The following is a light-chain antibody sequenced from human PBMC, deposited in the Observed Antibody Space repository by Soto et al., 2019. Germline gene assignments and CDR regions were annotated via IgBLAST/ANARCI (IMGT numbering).Light chain of an antibody. V-gene: IGKV3-15*01. CDR1: QTVSSN. J-gene: IGKJ2*01. Sequence: EIVMTQSPATLSLSPGERATLSCRASQTVSSNLAWYQQKPGQAPRLLIHGASTRATGVPARFSGSGSGTEFTLTISSLPSEDFAVYYCQQYHNWPPQYTFGQGTKLQIK. CDR3: QQYHNWPPQYT. CDR2: GAS.